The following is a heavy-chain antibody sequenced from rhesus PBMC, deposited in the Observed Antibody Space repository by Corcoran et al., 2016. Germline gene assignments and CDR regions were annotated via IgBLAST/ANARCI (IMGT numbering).Heavy chain of an antibody. CDR1: GVPISSYW. V-gene: IGHV4-80*01. J-gene: IGHJ3*01. CDR2: GNGHSDSP. D-gene: IGHD6-25*01. Sequence: QVQLQESGPGLVKPSETLSLTCAVPGVPISSYWWSWIRQSHGQGLEWIGEGNGHSDSPNYNPSLKGRITLSKDASKNQFSLKLNSVTAADTAVYYCARAREGSWNAFDLWGQGLRVTVSS. CDR3: ARAREGSWNAFDL.